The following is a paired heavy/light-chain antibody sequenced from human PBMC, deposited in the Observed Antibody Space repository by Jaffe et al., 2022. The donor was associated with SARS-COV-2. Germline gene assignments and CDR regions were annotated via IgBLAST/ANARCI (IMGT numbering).Light chain of an antibody. Sequence: DIQMTQSPSSLSASVGDRVTITCRASQGIRNDLGWYQQKPGKAPKRLIYAASSLQSGVPSRFSGSGSGTEFTLTISSLQPEDFATYYCLQHNSYPLTFGPGTKVDIK. CDR1: QGIRND. J-gene: IGKJ3*01. CDR3: LQHNSYPLT. CDR2: AAS. V-gene: IGKV1-17*01.
Heavy chain of an antibody. CDR2: ISYDGSNK. CDR3: ARESCGGDCWVEYYYYYGMDV. D-gene: IGHD2-21*02. J-gene: IGHJ6*02. CDR1: GFTFSSYA. V-gene: IGHV3-30-3*01. Sequence: QVQLVESGGGVVQPGRSLRLSCAASGFTFSSYAMHWVRQAPGKGLEWVAVISYDGSNKYYADSVKGRFTISRDNSKNTLYLQMNSLRAEDTAVYYCARESCGGDCWVEYYYYYGMDVWGQGTTVTVSS.